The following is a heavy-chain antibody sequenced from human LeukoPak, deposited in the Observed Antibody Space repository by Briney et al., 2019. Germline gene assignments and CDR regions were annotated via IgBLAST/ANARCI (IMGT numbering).Heavy chain of an antibody. CDR1: GFTFSSYW. Sequence: GGSLRLSCVASGFTFSSYWMHWVRQAPGKGLEWVAVISYDGSNKYYADSVKGRFTISRDNSKNTLYLQMNSLRAEDTAVYYCAKDRVGATERWGQGTLVTVSS. CDR2: ISYDGSNK. V-gene: IGHV3-30*18. D-gene: IGHD1-26*01. CDR3: AKDRVGATER. J-gene: IGHJ4*02.